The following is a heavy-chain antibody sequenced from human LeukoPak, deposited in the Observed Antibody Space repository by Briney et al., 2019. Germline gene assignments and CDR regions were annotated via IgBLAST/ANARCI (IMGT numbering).Heavy chain of an antibody. Sequence: GGSLRLSCAASGFTFSNAWMTWVRQAPGKGLEWVGRINSKSVGQTTVYAAPVKAKFTISRDDSKNTLYLQINSLKTEDTALYYCTAIVVAGTLDYWGQGTPVTVSS. V-gene: IGHV3-15*01. J-gene: IGHJ4*02. CDR3: TAIVVAGTLDY. CDR1: GFTFSNAW. CDR2: INSKSVGQTT. D-gene: IGHD2-2*01.